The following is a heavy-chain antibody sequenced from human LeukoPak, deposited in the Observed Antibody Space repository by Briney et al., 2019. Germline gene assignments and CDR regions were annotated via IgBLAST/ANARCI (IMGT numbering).Heavy chain of an antibody. D-gene: IGHD3-22*01. V-gene: IGHV3-15*01. CDR1: GFTFSNAW. CDR2: IKSKTDGGIT. J-gene: IGHJ5*02. CDR3: TDSPKRVIVVVT. Sequence: GGSLRLSCAASGFTFSNAWMSWVRQAPGKGLEWVGRIKSKTDGGITDYAAPVKGRFTISRDDSKNTLYLQMNSLKTEDTAVYYCTDSPKRVIVVVTWGQGTLVTVSS.